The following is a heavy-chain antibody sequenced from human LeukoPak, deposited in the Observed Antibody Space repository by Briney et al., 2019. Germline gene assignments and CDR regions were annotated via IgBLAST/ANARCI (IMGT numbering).Heavy chain of an antibody. Sequence: SETLSLTCTVSGYSISSGYYWGWIRQPPGKGLEWIGYIYYSGSTNYNPSLKSRVTISVDTSKNQFSLKLSSVTAADTAVYYCARGYCSGGSCYSNPLDYWGQGTPVTVSS. D-gene: IGHD2-15*01. CDR3: ARGYCSGGSCYSNPLDY. CDR1: GYSISSGYY. CDR2: IYYSGST. V-gene: IGHV4-61*01. J-gene: IGHJ4*02.